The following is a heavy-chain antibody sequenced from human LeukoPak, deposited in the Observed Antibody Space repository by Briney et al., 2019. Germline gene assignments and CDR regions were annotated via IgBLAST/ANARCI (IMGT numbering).Heavy chain of an antibody. CDR2: IAVGSGNT. D-gene: IGHD3-22*01. V-gene: IGHV1-58*02. J-gene: IGHJ4*02. CDR1: GFTFTSSS. CDR3: AAVFGSGYYYYFDY. Sequence: GTSVKVSCKASGFTFTSSSMRWVRQARGQRLEWIGWIAVGSGNTNYAQKFQGRVTITRDMSTSTAYMELSSLRSEDTAVYYCAAVFGSGYYYYFDYWGRGTLVTVSS.